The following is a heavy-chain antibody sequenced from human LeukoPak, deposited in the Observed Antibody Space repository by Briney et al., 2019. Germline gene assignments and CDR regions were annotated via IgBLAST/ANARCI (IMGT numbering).Heavy chain of an antibody. CDR3: ARVKLWLRYYYYGMDV. CDR1: GFTFSSYG. Sequence: GGSLRLSCAASGFTFSSYGMHWVRQAPGKGLEWVAVISYDGSNKYYADSVKGRFTISRDNSKNTLYLQMNSLRAEDTAVYYCARVKLWLRYYYYGMDVWGKGTTVTVSS. V-gene: IGHV3-30*03. D-gene: IGHD5-18*01. J-gene: IGHJ6*04. CDR2: ISYDGSNK.